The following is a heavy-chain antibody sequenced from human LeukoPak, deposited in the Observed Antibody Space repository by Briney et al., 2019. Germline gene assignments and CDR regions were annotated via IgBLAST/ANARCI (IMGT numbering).Heavy chain of an antibody. CDR1: GYTFTGYY. D-gene: IGHD3-3*01. CDR3: ARDRSRITIFGVVIIRPGDYYYYMDV. J-gene: IGHJ6*03. CDR2: INTNSGGT. Sequence: ASVKVSCKASGYTFTGYYMHWVRQAPGRGLEWMGWINTNSGGTNYAQKFQGRVTMTRDTSISTAYMELSRLRSDDTAVYYCARDRSRITIFGVVIIRPGDYYYYMDVWGKGTTVTVSS. V-gene: IGHV1-2*02.